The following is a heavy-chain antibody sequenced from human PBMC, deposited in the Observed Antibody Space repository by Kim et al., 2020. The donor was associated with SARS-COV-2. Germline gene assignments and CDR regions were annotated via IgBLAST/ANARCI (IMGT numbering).Heavy chain of an antibody. V-gene: IGHV1-3*01. CDR2: INAGDANT. D-gene: IGHD3-16*01. Sequence: ASVKVSCKASGYTFTNYAMHWVRQAPGQRLEWMGWINAGDANTKYSQKFQGRVTITRDTSASTAYMELSSLRSEDTTVYFCVRALGYGMGVWGPGTTVTV. CDR1: GYTFTNYA. CDR3: VRALGYGMGV. J-gene: IGHJ6*02.